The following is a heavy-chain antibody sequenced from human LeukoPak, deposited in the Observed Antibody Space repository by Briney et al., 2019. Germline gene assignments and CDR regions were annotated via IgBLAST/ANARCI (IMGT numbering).Heavy chain of an antibody. D-gene: IGHD3-22*01. CDR3: ARSTYYYDSSGYYYVY. Sequence: GESLKISCKGSGYSFTSYWIGWVRQMPGKGLEWVGIIYPGDSDTRYSPSFQGQVTISADKSISTAYLQWSSLKASGTAMYYCARSTYYYDSSGYYYVYWGQGTLVTVSS. CDR2: IYPGDSDT. V-gene: IGHV5-51*01. J-gene: IGHJ4*02. CDR1: GYSFTSYW.